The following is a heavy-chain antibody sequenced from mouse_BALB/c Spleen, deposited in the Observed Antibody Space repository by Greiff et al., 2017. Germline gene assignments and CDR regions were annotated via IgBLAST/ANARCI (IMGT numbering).Heavy chain of an antibody. V-gene: IGHV14-1*02. CDR1: GFNIKDYY. J-gene: IGHJ3*01. CDR3: ARGTWFAY. CDR2: IDPENGNT. Sequence: EVKLQESGAELVRPGALVKLSCKASGFNIKDYYMHWVKQRPEQGLEWFGWIDPENGNTIYDPKFQGKASITADTSSNTAYLQLSSLTSEDTAVYYCARGTWFAYWGQGTLVTVSA.